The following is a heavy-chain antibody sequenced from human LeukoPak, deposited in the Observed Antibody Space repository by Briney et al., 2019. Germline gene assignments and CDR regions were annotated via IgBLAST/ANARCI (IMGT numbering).Heavy chain of an antibody. CDR3: AKTNTRYYDSSGYYFDY. Sequence: GGSLRLSCAASGFTFSSYAMSWVRQAPGKGLEWVSAISGSGGSTYYADSVKGRFTISRDNSKNTLYLQMNSLRAEDTAVYYCAKTNTRYYDSSGYYFDYWGQGTLVTVSS. CDR2: ISGSGGST. D-gene: IGHD3-22*01. J-gene: IGHJ4*02. V-gene: IGHV3-23*01. CDR1: GFTFSSYA.